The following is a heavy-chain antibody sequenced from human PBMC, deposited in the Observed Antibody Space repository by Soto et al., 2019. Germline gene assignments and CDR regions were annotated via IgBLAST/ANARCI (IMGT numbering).Heavy chain of an antibody. V-gene: IGHV1-69*13. CDR1: GGTFSSYA. CDR2: IIPIFGTA. J-gene: IGHJ5*02. D-gene: IGHD2-2*01. CDR3: ARDQVPAALLGWFDP. Sequence: GASVKVSCKASGGTFSSYAISWVRQAPGQGLEWMGGIIPIFGTANYAQKFQGRVTITADESTSTAYMELSSLRSEDTAVYYCARDQVPAALLGWFDPWGQGTLVTVSS.